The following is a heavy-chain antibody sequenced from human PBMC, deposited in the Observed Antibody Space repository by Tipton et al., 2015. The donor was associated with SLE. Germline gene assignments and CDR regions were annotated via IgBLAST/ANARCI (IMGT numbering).Heavy chain of an antibody. V-gene: IGHV4-61*09. CDR1: GGSISGGSYY. Sequence: TLSLTCTVSGGSISGGSYYWGWIRQPAGKGLEWIGYIYSGGSTKYNPYFESRVTMSIDTSKNQFSLKVTSVTAADTAVYYCAGTSGHMDVWGKGTTVTVSS. D-gene: IGHD1-1*01. CDR3: AGTSGHMDV. J-gene: IGHJ6*03. CDR2: IYSGGST.